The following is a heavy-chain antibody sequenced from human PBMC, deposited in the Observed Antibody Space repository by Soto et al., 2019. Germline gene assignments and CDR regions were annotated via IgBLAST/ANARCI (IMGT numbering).Heavy chain of an antibody. CDR1: GGSVSRCSYY. D-gene: IGHD3-10*01. V-gene: IGHV4-61*01. CDR3: ARDAPYYISPRCGFDP. Sequence: SETLSLTCTVSGGSVSRCSYYWSWIRQPPGKGLEWIGYIYYSGSTNYNPSLKSRVTISVDTSKNQFSLKLSSVTAADTAVYYCARDAPYYISPRCGFDPWGQGTLVTVSS. CDR2: IYYSGST. J-gene: IGHJ5*02.